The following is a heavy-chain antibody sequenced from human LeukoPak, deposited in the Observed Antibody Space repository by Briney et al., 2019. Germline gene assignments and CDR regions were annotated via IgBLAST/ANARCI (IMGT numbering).Heavy chain of an antibody. D-gene: IGHD2-2*01. Sequence: PGGSLRLSCAASGFTFSSYGMHWVRQAPGKGLEWVAVISYDGSNKYYADSVKGRFTISRDNAKNSLYLQMNSLRAEDTAVYYCAREKYGYWGQGTLVTVSS. J-gene: IGHJ4*02. CDR2: ISYDGSNK. CDR1: GFTFSSYG. V-gene: IGHV3-30*12. CDR3: AREKYGY.